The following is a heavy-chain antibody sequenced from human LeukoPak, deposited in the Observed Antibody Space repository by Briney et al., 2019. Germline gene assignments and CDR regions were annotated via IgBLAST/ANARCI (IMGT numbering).Heavy chain of an antibody. J-gene: IGHJ6*02. Sequence: SVKVSCKASGGTFSSYAISWVRQAPGQGLEWMGGIIPIFGTANYAQKFQGRVTITADESTSTAYMQLSSLRSEDTAVYYSATLGADIVVVPAAPIYYYCCHGMDVWGQGTTVTVSS. D-gene: IGHD2-2*01. CDR3: ATLGADIVVVPAAPIYYYCCHGMDV. CDR2: IIPIFGTA. V-gene: IGHV1-69*13. CDR1: GGTFSSYA.